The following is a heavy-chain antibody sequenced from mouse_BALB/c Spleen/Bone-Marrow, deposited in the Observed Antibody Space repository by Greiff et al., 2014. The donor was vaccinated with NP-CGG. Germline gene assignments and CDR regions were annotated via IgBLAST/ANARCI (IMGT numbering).Heavy chain of an antibody. CDR2: ILPGSSST. CDR1: GYTFSSYW. Sequence: VQLQQSGAELMKPGASVKISCKATGYTFSSYWIEWVKQRPGHGLEWIGEILPGSSSTNYNEKFKGKATFTADTSSNTAYMQLSSLTSEDSAVYYCARGYAMDYWGQGTSVTVSS. J-gene: IGHJ4*01. CDR3: ARGYAMDY. V-gene: IGHV1-9*01.